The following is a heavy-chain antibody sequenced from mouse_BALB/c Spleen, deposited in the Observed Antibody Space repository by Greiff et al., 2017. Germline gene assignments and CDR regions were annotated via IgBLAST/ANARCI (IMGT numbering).Heavy chain of an antibody. CDR2: INPSTGYT. CDR3: ARPAWFAY. Sequence: QVQLQQSGAELVKPGASVKLSCTASGFYIKDTYMHWVKQRPGQGLEWIGYINPSTGYTEYNQKFKDKATLTADKSSSTAYMQLSSLTSEDSAVYYCARPAWFAYWGQGTLVTVSA. CDR1: GFYIKDTY. J-gene: IGHJ3*01. V-gene: IGHV1S26*01.